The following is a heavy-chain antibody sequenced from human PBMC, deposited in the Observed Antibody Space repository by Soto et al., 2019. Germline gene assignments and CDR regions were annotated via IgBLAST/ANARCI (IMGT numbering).Heavy chain of an antibody. CDR2: IYYSGSS. CDR1: GGSISSGDYY. V-gene: IGHV4-30-4*01. J-gene: IGHJ6*02. CDR3: ARDNYYYGMDV. Sequence: PSETLSLTCTVSGGSISSGDYYWSWIGQPPGKGLEWLGYIYYSGSSYYNPSLKSRVTISVDTTKNQFSLKLSFVTAAATAVYFGARDNYYYGMDVWGQGTTVTVSS.